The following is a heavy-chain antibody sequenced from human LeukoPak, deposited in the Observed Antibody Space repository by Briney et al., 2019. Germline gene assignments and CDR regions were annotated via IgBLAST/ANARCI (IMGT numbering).Heavy chain of an antibody. CDR2: IYYSGST. Sequence: SETLSLTCTVSGGSISSYYWSWIRQPPGKGLEWIGYIYYSGSTNYNPSLKSRVTISVDTSKNQLSLKLSSVTAADTAVYYCAREIGSVVVPAAMGYYYYYMDVWGKGTTVTVSS. D-gene: IGHD2-2*01. CDR3: AREIGSVVVPAAMGYYYYYMDV. J-gene: IGHJ6*03. V-gene: IGHV4-59*01. CDR1: GGSISSYY.